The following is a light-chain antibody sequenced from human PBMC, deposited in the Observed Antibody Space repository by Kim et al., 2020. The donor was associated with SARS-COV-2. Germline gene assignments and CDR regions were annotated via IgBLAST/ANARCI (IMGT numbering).Light chain of an antibody. J-gene: IGLJ2*01. V-gene: IGLV1-40*01. Sequence: GERVPISCTGSSSNIGAGYDGHWYQQHPGTAPKLLIYGNSNRPSGVPDRFSGSKSGTSASLAITGLQAEDEADYYCQSYDSSLSVVFGGGTQLTVL. CDR3: QSYDSSLSVV. CDR2: GNS. CDR1: SSNIGAGYD.